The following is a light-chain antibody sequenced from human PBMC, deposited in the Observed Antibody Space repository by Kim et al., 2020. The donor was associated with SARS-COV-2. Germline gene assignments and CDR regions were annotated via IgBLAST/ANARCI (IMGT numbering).Light chain of an antibody. CDR1: QDIESE. CDR3: LQDYNWPLT. Sequence: AIQVTQSPSSLSASVGDRVTITCRASQDIESELGWYLQKPGKAPELLIRGASTVHSGVPSRFSGSGFGTDFTLTISSLQPEDFATYFCLQDYNWPLTFGQGTRLEIK. CDR2: GAS. V-gene: IGKV1-6*01. J-gene: IGKJ5*01.